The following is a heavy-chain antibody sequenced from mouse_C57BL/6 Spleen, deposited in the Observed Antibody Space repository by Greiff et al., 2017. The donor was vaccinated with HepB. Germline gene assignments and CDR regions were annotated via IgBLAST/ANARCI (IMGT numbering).Heavy chain of an antibody. J-gene: IGHJ3*01. CDR2: IRSKSNNYAT. CDR3: VSLGFAY. V-gene: IGHV10-1*01. CDR1: GFSFNTYA. Sequence: EVKVEESGGGLVQPKGSLKLSCAASGFSFNTYAMNWVRQAPGKGLEWVARIRSKSNNYATYYADSVKDRFTISRDDSESMLYLQMNNLKTEDTAMYYCVSLGFAYWGQGTLVTVSA.